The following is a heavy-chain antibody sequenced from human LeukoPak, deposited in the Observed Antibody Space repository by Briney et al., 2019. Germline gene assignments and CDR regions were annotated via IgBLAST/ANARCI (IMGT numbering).Heavy chain of an antibody. J-gene: IGHJ6*03. CDR2: ISSSGSTI. Sequence: PGGSLRLSCAASGFTFSSYEMNWVRQAPGKGLEWVSYISSSGSTIYYADSVKGRFTISRDNAKNSLYPQMNSLRAEDTAVYYCARQERSSSWYLNYYYYYMDVWGKGTTVTISS. V-gene: IGHV3-48*03. CDR3: ARQERSSSWYLNYYYYYMDV. CDR1: GFTFSSYE. D-gene: IGHD6-13*01.